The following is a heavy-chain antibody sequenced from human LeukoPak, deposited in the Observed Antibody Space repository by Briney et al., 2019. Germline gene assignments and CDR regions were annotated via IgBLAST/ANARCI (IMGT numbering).Heavy chain of an antibody. CDR3: ARVLPIGLKLPFRNYYDKLEENAFDI. V-gene: IGHV4-4*07. J-gene: IGHJ3*02. CDR1: GGSISSYY. CDR2: IYTSGST. D-gene: IGHD3-22*01. Sequence: PSETLSLTCTVSGGSISSYYWGWIRQPAGKGLEWIGRIYTSGSTNYNPSLKSRVTMSVDTSKNQFSLKLSSVTAADTAVYYCARVLPIGLKLPFRNYYDKLEENAFDIWGQGTMVTVSS.